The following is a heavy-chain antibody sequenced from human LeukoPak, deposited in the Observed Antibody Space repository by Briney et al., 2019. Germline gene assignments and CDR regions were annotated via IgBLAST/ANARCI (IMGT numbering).Heavy chain of an antibody. J-gene: IGHJ4*02. V-gene: IGHV3-33*08. CDR2: IWFDGSKK. D-gene: IGHD1-26*01. CDR1: GFTFSSYS. CDR3: ARMSGSHLDY. Sequence: PGGSLRLSCAASGFTFSSYSMNWVRQAPGKGLEWVAVIWFDGSKKYYADSVKGRFTISRDNSKNTLYMQMDSLRADDTAVYYCARMSGSHLDYWGQGTLVTVSS.